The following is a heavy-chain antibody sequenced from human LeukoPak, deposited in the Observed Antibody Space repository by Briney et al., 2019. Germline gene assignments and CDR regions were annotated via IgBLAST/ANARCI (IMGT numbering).Heavy chain of an antibody. CDR2: IYQSGST. J-gene: IGHJ6*02. CDR3: ARHSDRWRYAMVV. Sequence: SETLSLTCTVSGGSISFYWSWFRQSPGKGLEWIGQIYQSGSTDHNPSLRSRVTISRDTSKNQFSLQLTSVTAADTAVYYCARHSDRWRYAMVVWGQGTTVTVSS. V-gene: IGHV4-59*08. CDR1: GGSISFY. D-gene: IGHD1-26*01.